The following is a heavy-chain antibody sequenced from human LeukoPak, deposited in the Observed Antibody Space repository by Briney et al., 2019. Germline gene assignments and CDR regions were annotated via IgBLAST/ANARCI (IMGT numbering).Heavy chain of an antibody. D-gene: IGHD4-11*01. Sequence: PGGSPRLSCAASGFTFSSYAMSWVRQAPGKGREWVSAISGSGGSTYYADSVKGRFTISRDNSKNTLYLQMNSLRAEDTAVYYCAKVGDYYSNRFDYWGQGTLVTVSS. CDR3: AKVGDYYSNRFDY. V-gene: IGHV3-23*01. J-gene: IGHJ4*02. CDR1: GFTFSSYA. CDR2: ISGSGGST.